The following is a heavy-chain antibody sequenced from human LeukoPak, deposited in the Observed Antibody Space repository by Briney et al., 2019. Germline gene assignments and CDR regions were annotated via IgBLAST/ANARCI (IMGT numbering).Heavy chain of an antibody. D-gene: IGHD6-13*01. J-gene: IGHJ4*02. Sequence: SETLSLTCAVSGGSISSGGYSWSWIRRPPGKGLEWIGYINHSGSTNYNPSLKSRVTISVDTSKNQFSLKLSSVTAADTAVYYCARGPNIAAAGINYWGQGTLVTVSS. CDR1: GGSISSGGYS. CDR2: INHSGST. CDR3: ARGPNIAAAGINY. V-gene: IGHV4-30-2*01.